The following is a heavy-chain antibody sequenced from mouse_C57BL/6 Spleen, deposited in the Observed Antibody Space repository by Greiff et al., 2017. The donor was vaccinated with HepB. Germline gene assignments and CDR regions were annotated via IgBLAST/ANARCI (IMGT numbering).Heavy chain of an antibody. CDR2: IYPRSGNT. Sequence: PLQQSGAEPARAGASVKLFCKASGYNFPSYGLRRGKQRTGPGLEWNGGIYPRSGNTYYNEKFKGKATLTADKSSSTAYMELRSLTSEDSAVYFCARSSTTVVAHFDYWGQGTTLTVSS. J-gene: IGHJ2*01. D-gene: IGHD1-1*01. CDR3: ARSSTTVVAHFDY. V-gene: IGHV1-81*01. CDR1: GYNFPSYG.